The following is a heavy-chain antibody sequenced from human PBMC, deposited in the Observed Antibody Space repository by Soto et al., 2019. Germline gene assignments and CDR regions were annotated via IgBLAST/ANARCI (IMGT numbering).Heavy chain of an antibody. CDR1: GGSISSSSYY. D-gene: IGHD6-19*01. CDR3: ASTGGCYGTTGFDY. Sequence: QLQLQESGPGLVKPSETLSLTCTVSGGSISSSSYYWGWIRQPPGKGLEWIGSIYYSGSTYYNPSLKSRVTISVDTSKNQFSLKLSSVTAADTAVYYCASTGGCYGTTGFDYWGQGTLVTVSS. J-gene: IGHJ4*02. V-gene: IGHV4-39*01. CDR2: IYYSGST.